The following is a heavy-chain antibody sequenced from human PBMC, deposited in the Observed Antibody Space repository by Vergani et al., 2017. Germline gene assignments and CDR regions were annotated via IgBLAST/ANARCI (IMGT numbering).Heavy chain of an antibody. V-gene: IGHV4-34*01. CDR2: INHSGST. Sequence: QVQLQQWGAGLLKPSETLSLTCAVYGGSFSGYYWSWIRQPPGKGLEWIGEINHSGSTNYNPSLKSRVTISVDTSKNQFSLKLSSVTAADTAVCYCASVYVDFWSGYYSSFDYWGQGTLVTVSS. J-gene: IGHJ4*02. D-gene: IGHD3-3*01. CDR1: GGSFSGYY. CDR3: ASVYVDFWSGYYSSFDY.